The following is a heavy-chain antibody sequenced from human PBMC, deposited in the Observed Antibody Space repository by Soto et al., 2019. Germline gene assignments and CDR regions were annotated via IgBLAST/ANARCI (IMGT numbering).Heavy chain of an antibody. Sequence: QVQLVESGGGVVQPGRSLRLSCAASGFTFSSYAMHWVRQAPGKGLEWVAVISYDGSNKYYADSVKGRFTISRDNSKNTLYLQMNSLGAEDTAVYYCARDEARGFDYWGQGTLVTVSS. J-gene: IGHJ4*02. CDR1: GFTFSSYA. CDR3: ARDEARGFDY. CDR2: ISYDGSNK. V-gene: IGHV3-30-3*01.